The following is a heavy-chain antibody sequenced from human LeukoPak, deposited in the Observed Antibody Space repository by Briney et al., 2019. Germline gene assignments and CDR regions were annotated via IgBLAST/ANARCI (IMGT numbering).Heavy chain of an antibody. CDR2: INHSGST. CDR1: GGSFSGYY. CDR3: ARVVGHSSGWLYYYYYYMDV. J-gene: IGHJ6*03. V-gene: IGHV4-34*01. D-gene: IGHD6-19*01. Sequence: PSETLSLTCAVYGGSFSGYYWSWIRQPPGKGLEWIGEINHSGSTNYNPSLKSRVTISVDTSKNQFSLKPSSVTAADTAVYYCARVVGHSSGWLYYYYYYMDVWGKGTTVTVSS.